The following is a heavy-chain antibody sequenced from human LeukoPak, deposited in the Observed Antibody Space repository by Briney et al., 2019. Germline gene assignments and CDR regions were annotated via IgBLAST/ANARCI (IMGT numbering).Heavy chain of an antibody. Sequence: GGSLRLSCAASGFTFSSYSMNWVRQAPGKGLEWVSSISSSSSYIYYADSVKGRFTISRDNAKNSLYLQMNSLRAEDTAVYYCARGNYDILTGYLPLYYYYYGMDVWGQGTTVTVSS. CDR3: ARGNYDILTGYLPLYYYYYGMDV. V-gene: IGHV3-21*01. J-gene: IGHJ6*02. CDR1: GFTFSSYS. D-gene: IGHD3-9*01. CDR2: ISSSSSYI.